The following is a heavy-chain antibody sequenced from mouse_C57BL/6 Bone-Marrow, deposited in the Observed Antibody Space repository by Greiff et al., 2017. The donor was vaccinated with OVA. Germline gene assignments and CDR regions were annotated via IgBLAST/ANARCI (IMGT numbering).Heavy chain of an antibody. Sequence: VQLQQSGPELVKPGASVKISCKASGYAFSSSWMNWVKQRPGKGLEWIGRIYPGDGDTNYNGKFKGKATLTADKSSSTAYMQLSSLTSEDSAVYFCARDYYGTLDAMDYWGQGTSVTVSS. CDR3: ARDYYGTLDAMDY. D-gene: IGHD1-1*01. CDR1: GYAFSSSW. CDR2: IYPGDGDT. J-gene: IGHJ4*01. V-gene: IGHV1-82*01.